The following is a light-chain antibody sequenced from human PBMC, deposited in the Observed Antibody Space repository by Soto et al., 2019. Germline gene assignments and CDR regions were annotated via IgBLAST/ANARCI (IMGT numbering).Light chain of an antibody. CDR3: SSYAGSNNVI. Sequence: QSALTQPPSASGSPGQSVTISCTGTTSDVGYYNYVSWYQQRPGKAPKLMMYEVSKRPSGVPDRFSGSKSGNTASLTVSGLQAEDEADYYCSSYAGSNNVIFGGGTKLTVL. J-gene: IGLJ2*01. CDR1: TSDVGYYNY. V-gene: IGLV2-8*01. CDR2: EVS.